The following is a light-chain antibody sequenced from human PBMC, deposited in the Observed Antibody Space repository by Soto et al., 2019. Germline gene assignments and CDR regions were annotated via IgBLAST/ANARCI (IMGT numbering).Light chain of an antibody. CDR2: GAS. V-gene: IGKV3-20*01. J-gene: IGKJ5*01. CDR1: QSVSSNS. Sequence: EIVFTQSPCTLSLSPGERATLSCRASQSVSSNSLAWYHQKPGQPPRLLMYGASSRATGVPDRFSGSGSGTDFTLTISRLEPEDFAVYYCQQYTSSLNTFGQGTRLEIK. CDR3: QQYTSSLNT.